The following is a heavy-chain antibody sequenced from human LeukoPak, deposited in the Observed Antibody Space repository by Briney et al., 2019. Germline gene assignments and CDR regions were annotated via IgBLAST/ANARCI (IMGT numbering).Heavy chain of an antibody. V-gene: IGHV4-34*01. D-gene: IGHD3-10*01. Sequence: PSETLSLTCPVYGRSFSGYYWSWIRQPPGKGLEWIGEINHSGSTNYNPSLKSRVTISVDTSKNQFSLKLSSVTAADTAVYYCARGARPNYYGSGSYRPFDYWGQGTLVTVSS. CDR3: ARGARPNYYGSGSYRPFDY. CDR1: GRSFSGYY. J-gene: IGHJ4*02. CDR2: INHSGST.